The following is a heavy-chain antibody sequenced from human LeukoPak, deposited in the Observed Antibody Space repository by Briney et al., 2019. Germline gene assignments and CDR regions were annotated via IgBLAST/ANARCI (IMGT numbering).Heavy chain of an antibody. CDR2: ISYDGSNK. V-gene: IGHV3-30*18. Sequence: GGSLRLSCAASGFTFSSYGMHWVRQAPGKGLEGVADISYDGSNKYYADSVKGRFTISRDNSKNTLYLQMNSLRAEDTAVYYCAKDQLWFGEAHYMDVWGKGTTVTVSS. CDR1: GFTFSSYG. J-gene: IGHJ6*03. CDR3: AKDQLWFGEAHYMDV. D-gene: IGHD3-10*01.